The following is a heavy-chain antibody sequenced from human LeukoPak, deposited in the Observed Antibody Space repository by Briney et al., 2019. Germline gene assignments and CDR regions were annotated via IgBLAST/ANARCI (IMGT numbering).Heavy chain of an antibody. V-gene: IGHV1-18*01. J-gene: IGHJ1*01. CDR3: AREGATVTTTIGFQH. CDR2: ISAYNGNT. D-gene: IGHD4-17*01. Sequence: GASVKVSCKASGYTFTSYGISWVRQAPGQGLEWMGWISAYNGNTNYAQKLQGRVTMTTDTSTSTAYMQLRSLRSDDTAVYYCAREGATVTTTIGFQHWGQGTLVTVSS. CDR1: GYTFTSYG.